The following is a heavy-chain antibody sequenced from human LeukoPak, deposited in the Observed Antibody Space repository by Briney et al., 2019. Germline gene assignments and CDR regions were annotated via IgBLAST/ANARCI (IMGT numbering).Heavy chain of an antibody. D-gene: IGHD3-16*01. V-gene: IGHV3-49*02. CDR3: TRATWGLKMPRY. Sequence: MHWVRQAPGKGLEWVGFIRSKAYGGTTEYAASVKGRFTISRDDSKSIAYLQMNSLKTEDTAVYYCTRATWGLKMPRYWGQGTLVTVSS. CDR2: IRSKAYGGTT. J-gene: IGHJ4*02.